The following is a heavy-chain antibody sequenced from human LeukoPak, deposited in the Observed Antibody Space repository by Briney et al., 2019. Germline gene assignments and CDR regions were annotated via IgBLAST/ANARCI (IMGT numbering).Heavy chain of an antibody. D-gene: IGHD1-26*01. V-gene: IGHV1-8*01. CDR3: ARDSGGYYDPFFDI. CDR2: MNPNSGNT. CDR1: GYTFTSYD. J-gene: IGHJ3*02. Sequence: ASVKVSCKASGYTFTSYDINWVRQATGQGLEWMGWMNPNSGNTGYAQKFQGRVTMTRNTSISTAYMELSSLRSEDTAVYYCARDSGGYYDPFFDIWGQGTMVTVSS.